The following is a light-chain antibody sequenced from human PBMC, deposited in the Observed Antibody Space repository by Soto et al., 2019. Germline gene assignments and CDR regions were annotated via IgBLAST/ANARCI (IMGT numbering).Light chain of an antibody. Sequence: QPVLTQSSSASASLGSSVKLTCTLSSGHSSYITAWHQQQPGKAPRYLMKLDIGGSYNKGSGVPDRFSGSSAGADRYLTISNLLCEDEADHYRETWDIPILVFGGGTKLTVL. J-gene: IGLJ2*01. CDR3: ETWDIPILV. CDR1: SGHSSYI. V-gene: IGLV4-60*02. CDR2: LDIGGSY.